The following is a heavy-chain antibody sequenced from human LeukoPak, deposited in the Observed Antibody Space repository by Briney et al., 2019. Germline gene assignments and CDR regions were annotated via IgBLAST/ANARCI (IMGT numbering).Heavy chain of an antibody. J-gene: IGHJ6*03. Sequence: GGSLRLSCAASGFTFSNAWMSWVRQAPGKGLEWVGRIKSKTDGGTTDYAAPVKGRFTISRDDSKNTLYLQMNSLKTEDTAVNYCTTDRLTVSRYYYYMDVWGKGTTVTVSS. V-gene: IGHV3-15*01. D-gene: IGHD4-17*01. CDR1: GFTFSNAW. CDR2: IKSKTDGGTT. CDR3: TTDRLTVSRYYYYMDV.